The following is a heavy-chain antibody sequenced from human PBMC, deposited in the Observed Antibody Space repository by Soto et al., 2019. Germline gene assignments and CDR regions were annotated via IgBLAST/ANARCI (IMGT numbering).Heavy chain of an antibody. Sequence: PSETLSLTCTVSGGSISSGGYYWSWIRQHPGKGLEWIGYIYYSGSTYYNPSLKSRVTISVDTSKNQFSLKLSSVTAADTAVYYCARYLVVHTYNWFDPWGKGTLFTVP. CDR3: ARYLVVHTYNWFDP. CDR1: GGSISSGGYY. V-gene: IGHV4-31*03. J-gene: IGHJ5*02. D-gene: IGHD2-15*01. CDR2: IYYSGST.